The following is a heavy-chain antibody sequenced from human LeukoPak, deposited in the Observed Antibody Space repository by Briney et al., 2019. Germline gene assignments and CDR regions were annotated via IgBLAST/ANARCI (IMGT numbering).Heavy chain of an antibody. CDR2: ISGSGETT. CDR1: GFTFSSYG. D-gene: IGHD3-22*01. CDR3: AKTHGYFDQ. V-gene: IGHV3-23*01. Sequence: GGSLRLSCAASGFTFSSYGMTWLRQTPAKGLEWVSAISGSGETTYYSDSVKGRFTISRDNSKDTLFLQMNSLRVEDAAMYYCAKTHGYFDQWGQGTLVAVSS. J-gene: IGHJ4*02.